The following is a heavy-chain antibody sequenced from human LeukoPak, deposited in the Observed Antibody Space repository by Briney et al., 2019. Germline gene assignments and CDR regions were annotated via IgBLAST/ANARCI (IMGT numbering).Heavy chain of an antibody. CDR2: IIPIFGTA. Sequence: GASVKVSCKASGGTFSRYAISWVRQAPGQGLEWMGGIIPIFGTANYAQKFQGRVTITADESPSTAYMELSSLRAEDTAVYYCARETTVTSDYFDYWGQGTLVTVSS. CDR3: ARETTVTSDYFDY. CDR1: GGTFSRYA. D-gene: IGHD4-17*01. J-gene: IGHJ4*02. V-gene: IGHV1-69*13.